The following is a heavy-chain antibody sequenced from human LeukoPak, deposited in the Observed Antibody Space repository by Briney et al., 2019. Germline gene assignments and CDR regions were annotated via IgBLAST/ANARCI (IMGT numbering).Heavy chain of an antibody. CDR1: GFTVSTNH. CDR3: ARDVSGDGYNSFDF. Sequence: PGGSLRLSCAVSGFTVSTNHMNWVRQAPGKGLEWVSVFNSGGTTYYANSVKDRFTTSSDSSKNTVYLQMNSLRAEDTAVYYYARDVSGDGYNSFDFWGLGTLVTVSS. D-gene: IGHD5-24*01. J-gene: IGHJ4*02. V-gene: IGHV3-66*01. CDR2: FNSGGTT.